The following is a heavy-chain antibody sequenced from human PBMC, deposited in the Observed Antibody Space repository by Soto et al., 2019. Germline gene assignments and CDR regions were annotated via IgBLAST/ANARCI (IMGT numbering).Heavy chain of an antibody. CDR3: ARDTGWGLGY. CDR1: GDSINSNYC. Sequence: QVQLQESGPGLVRPSGTLSLTCAVSGDSINSNYCWTWVRQPPGKGLEWIAEIYYSGGTSYNPSLTSRLTISQDNSNNLYAPNLTAVTAADTAMYYCARDTGWGLGYWGQGTLVTGSS. J-gene: IGHJ4*02. D-gene: IGHD6-19*01. CDR2: IYYSGGT. V-gene: IGHV4-4*02.